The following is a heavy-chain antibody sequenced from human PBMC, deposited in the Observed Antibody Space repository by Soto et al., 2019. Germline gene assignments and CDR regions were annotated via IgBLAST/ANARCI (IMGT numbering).Heavy chain of an antibody. CDR3: ARGLGREQQLSYYYYYMDV. Sequence: ASVKVSCKASGYTFTSYDINWVRQATGQGLEWMGRMNPNSGNTGYAQKFQGRVTMTRNTSISPAYMELSSLRSEDTAVYYCARGLGREQQLSYYYYYMDVWGKGTTVTVSS. J-gene: IGHJ6*03. D-gene: IGHD6-13*01. V-gene: IGHV1-8*01. CDR1: GYTFTSYD. CDR2: MNPNSGNT.